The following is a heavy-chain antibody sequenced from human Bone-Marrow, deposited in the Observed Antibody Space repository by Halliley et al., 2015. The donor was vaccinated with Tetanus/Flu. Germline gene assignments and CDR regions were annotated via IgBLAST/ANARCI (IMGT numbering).Heavy chain of an antibody. CDR3: ARDHSTNAGISGRLNWFES. CDR1: GDSITTRNW. CDR2: VYHNGVS. J-gene: IGHJ5*01. Sequence: TLSLTCTVSGDSITTRNWWSWIRQSPGKGLEWIAEVYHNGVSNSNPSLQSRVTVSIDTSKNQFSLQLTSVTAADTAVYYCARDHSTNAGISGRLNWFESWGQGTLVTVSS. V-gene: IGHV4-4*02. D-gene: IGHD2-8*01.